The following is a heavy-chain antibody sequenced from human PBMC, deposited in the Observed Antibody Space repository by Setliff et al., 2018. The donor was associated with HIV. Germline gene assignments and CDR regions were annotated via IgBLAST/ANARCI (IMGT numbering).Heavy chain of an antibody. V-gene: IGHV3-30*04. D-gene: IGHD1-26*01. CDR1: GFTFGSYP. CDR3: VRDPIEGSPDYFDY. J-gene: IGHJ4*02. Sequence: GGSLRLSCAASGFTFGSYPMHWVRQAPGKGLEWVAVISYGGGLKICADSVKGRFTVSRDNSRNTLFLQMNNLRPEDTATYYCVRDPIEGSPDYFDYWGQGALVTVSS. CDR2: ISYGGGLK.